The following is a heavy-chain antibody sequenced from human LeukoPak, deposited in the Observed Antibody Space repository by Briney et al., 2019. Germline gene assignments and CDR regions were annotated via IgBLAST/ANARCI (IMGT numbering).Heavy chain of an antibody. V-gene: IGHV1-2*02. J-gene: IGHJ4*02. CDR1: GYTFNVHY. CDR3: ARGGGNLKLDY. D-gene: IGHD1-14*01. Sequence: APVKVSCKASGYTFNVHYIHWVRQAPGQDLEWMGWINPNNGGTNYAQNFQGRVTMTRDTSISTGYMELSRLTSDDTAVYYCARGGGNLKLDYWGQGTLVTVSS. CDR2: INPNNGGT.